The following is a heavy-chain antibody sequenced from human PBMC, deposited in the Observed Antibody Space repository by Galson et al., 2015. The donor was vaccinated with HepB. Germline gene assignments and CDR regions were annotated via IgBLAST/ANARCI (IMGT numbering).Heavy chain of an antibody. Sequence: SLRLSCAASGFTFSSYGMHWVRQAPGKGLEWVAFIWYDGSNKYYADSVKGRFTISRDNFKSTVYLQMKSLRAEDTGVYYCARTPPRATTVYYYYAMDVWGQGTTVTVSS. J-gene: IGHJ6*02. D-gene: IGHD4-17*01. CDR3: ARTPPRATTVYYYYAMDV. V-gene: IGHV3-33*01. CDR2: IWYDGSNK. CDR1: GFTFSSYG.